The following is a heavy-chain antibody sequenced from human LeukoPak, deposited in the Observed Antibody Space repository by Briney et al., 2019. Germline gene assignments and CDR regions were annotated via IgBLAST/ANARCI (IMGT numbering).Heavy chain of an antibody. CDR2: INPNSGGT. CDR1: GYTFTSYG. Sequence: ASVKVSCKASGYTFTSYGISWVRQAPGQGLEWMGWINPNSGGTNYAQKFQGRVTMTRDTSISTAYMELSRLRSDDTAIFYCARVTYYDILTGYSLSYWGQGTLVTVSS. V-gene: IGHV1-2*02. CDR3: ARVTYYDILTGYSLSY. J-gene: IGHJ4*02. D-gene: IGHD3-9*01.